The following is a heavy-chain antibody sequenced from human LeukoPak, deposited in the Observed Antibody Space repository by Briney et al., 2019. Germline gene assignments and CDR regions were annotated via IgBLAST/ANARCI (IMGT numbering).Heavy chain of an antibody. CDR2: IYHSGST. V-gene: IGHV4-30-2*03. CDR1: GGSISSGGYS. CDR3: ARPSTKYSSSSGYFQH. Sequence: SETLSLTCAVSGGSISSGGYSWSWIRQPPGKGLEWIGYIYHSGSTYYNPSLKSRVTISVDTSKNQFSLKLSSVTAADTAVYYCARPSTKYSSSSGYFQHWGQGTLVTVSS. D-gene: IGHD6-6*01. J-gene: IGHJ1*01.